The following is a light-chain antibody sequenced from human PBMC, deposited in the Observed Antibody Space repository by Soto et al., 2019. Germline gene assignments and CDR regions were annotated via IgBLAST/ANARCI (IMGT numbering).Light chain of an antibody. V-gene: IGKV1-5*01. CDR3: QQYNNYST. Sequence: DIQMTQSPSTLSACVGDRVTITCRASQSISSWLAWYQQKPGKAPNLLIYDASSLQGGVPSRFSGSGSGTEFTLTISSLQPDDFATYYCQQYNNYSTFGQGTKVDIK. J-gene: IGKJ1*01. CDR2: DAS. CDR1: QSISSW.